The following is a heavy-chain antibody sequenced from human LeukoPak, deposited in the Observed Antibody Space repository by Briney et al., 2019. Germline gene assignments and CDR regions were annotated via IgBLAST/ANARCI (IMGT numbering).Heavy chain of an antibody. CDR2: ISGHNGNT. V-gene: IGHV1-18*01. D-gene: IGHD2-15*01. J-gene: IGHJ4*02. CDR1: AYTFTSYG. Sequence: GASVKVSCKASAYTFTSYGISWVRQAPGQGLEWMGWISGHNGNTNYAQKFQGRVTMTTDTSTSTAYMELSSLRSEDTAVYYCATGYCSGGSCYPLFDYWGQGTLVTVSS. CDR3: ATGYCSGGSCYPLFDY.